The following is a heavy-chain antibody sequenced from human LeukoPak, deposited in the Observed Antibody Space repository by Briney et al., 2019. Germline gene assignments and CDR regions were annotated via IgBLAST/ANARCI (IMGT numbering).Heavy chain of an antibody. D-gene: IGHD4-17*01. V-gene: IGHV4-4*09. Sequence: SETLSLTCTVSGTTISAFYWAWIRQSPGKGLEWIGYIYTGWTTNYNPSLYSRVTISVDTSKNQIFLKLMSVTAADTAVYFCARQFNDNGDYLGWFDPWGQGTLVTVSP. CDR2: IYTGWTT. J-gene: IGHJ5*02. CDR1: GTTISAFY. CDR3: ARQFNDNGDYLGWFDP.